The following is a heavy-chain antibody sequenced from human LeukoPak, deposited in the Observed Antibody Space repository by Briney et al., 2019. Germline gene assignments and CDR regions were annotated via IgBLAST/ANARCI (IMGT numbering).Heavy chain of an antibody. CDR1: GYTFTSYA. D-gene: IGHD5-24*01. J-gene: IGHJ6*02. V-gene: IGHV1-3*01. CDR3: ARVWLRERMDV. CDR2: INAGNGNT. Sequence: ASVKVTCKASGYTFTSYAMHWVRQAPGQRLEWMGWINAGNGNTKYSQKFQGRVTITRDTSASTAYMELSSLRSEDTAVYYCARVWLRERMDVWGQGTTVTVSS.